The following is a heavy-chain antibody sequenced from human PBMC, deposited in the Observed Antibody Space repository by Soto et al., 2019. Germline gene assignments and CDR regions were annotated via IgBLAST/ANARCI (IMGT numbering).Heavy chain of an antibody. J-gene: IGHJ4*02. CDR2: ISYSGTA. CDR1: GGSVSSGPYH. Sequence: QVQLQESGPGLVKTSETLSLTCTVSGGSVSSGPYHWNWVRQPPGKGLEWIGHISYSGTANYNPSLRGRVTMAPDTSMNQFSLRLTSVTAADTAVYYCMRSHGAYWGQGALVTVS. V-gene: IGHV4-61*01. D-gene: IGHD2-8*01. CDR3: MRSHGAY.